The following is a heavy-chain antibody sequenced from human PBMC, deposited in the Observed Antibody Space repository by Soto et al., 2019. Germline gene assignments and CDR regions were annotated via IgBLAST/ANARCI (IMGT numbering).Heavy chain of an antibody. CDR3: ARSSGSGPYGMDV. V-gene: IGHV4-38-2*01. J-gene: IGHJ6*02. D-gene: IGHD3-10*01. Sequence: SETQSITCAVSGYSISSGYYWGWIRQSPGKGLEWIGYVSHIGSTYYNPSLKSRVTTSIDTSKNQFSLTLSSVTAADTAVYFCARSSGSGPYGMDVWGQGTTVTVSS. CDR2: VSHIGST. CDR1: GYSISSGYY.